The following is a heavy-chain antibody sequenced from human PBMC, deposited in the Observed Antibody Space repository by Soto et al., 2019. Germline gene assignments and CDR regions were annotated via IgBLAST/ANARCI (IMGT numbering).Heavy chain of an antibody. CDR3: ARAPLRTAIPKDAFDI. V-gene: IGHV4-4*07. Sequence: PSETLSLTCSVSGGSFSNSYWTWIRQPAGKRLEWIGRIYTSGSTTYNPSLKSRVTLSLDTSKSQFSLRLTSVTAADTVVYYCARAPLRTAIPKDAFDIWGQGTMVTV. CDR1: GGSFSNSY. D-gene: IGHD2-21*02. CDR2: IYTSGST. J-gene: IGHJ3*02.